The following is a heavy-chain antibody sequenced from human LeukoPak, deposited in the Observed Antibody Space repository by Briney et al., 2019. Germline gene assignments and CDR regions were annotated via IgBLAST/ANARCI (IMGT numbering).Heavy chain of an antibody. D-gene: IGHD4-11*01. Sequence: ETLSLTCAVYGGSFSGYYWSWVRQAPGKGLEWVSIIYIGGSTYYADSVKGRFTISRDNSKNTLYLQMNSLRAEDTAVYYCAGRTIEVTIDYWGQGTLVTVSS. CDR3: AGRTIEVTIDY. CDR1: GGSFSGYY. V-gene: IGHV3-66*01. J-gene: IGHJ4*02. CDR2: IYIGGST.